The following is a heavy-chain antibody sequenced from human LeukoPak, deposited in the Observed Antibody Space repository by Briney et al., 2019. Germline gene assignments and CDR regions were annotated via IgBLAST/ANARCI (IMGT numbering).Heavy chain of an antibody. Sequence: PGGSLRLSCAASGFTFSNYAMSWVRQAPGKGLEWVTAISDNGHSTDYADSVKGRFTISRDNSKNTLFLQMYGLRAEDTAVCYCAKAGVAAPDFDYFGCWGQGTLLTVSS. CDR2: ISDNGHST. CDR3: AKAGVAAPDFDYFGC. V-gene: IGHV3-23*01. CDR1: GFTFSNYA. J-gene: IGHJ4*02. D-gene: IGHD6-13*01.